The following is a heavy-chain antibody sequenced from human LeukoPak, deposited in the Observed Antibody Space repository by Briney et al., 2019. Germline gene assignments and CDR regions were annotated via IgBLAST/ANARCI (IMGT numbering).Heavy chain of an antibody. CDR1: GFTFSSYG. D-gene: IGHD4-17*01. J-gene: IGHJ4*02. CDR2: IWYDGSNK. CDR3: ARERNYGDYAHGPFDY. V-gene: IGHV3-33*01. Sequence: GGSLRLSCAASGFTFSSYGMHWVRQAPGKGLEWVAVIWYDGSNKYYADSVKGRFTISRDNSKNTLYLQMNSLRAEDTAVYYCARERNYGDYAHGPFDYWGQGTLVTVSS.